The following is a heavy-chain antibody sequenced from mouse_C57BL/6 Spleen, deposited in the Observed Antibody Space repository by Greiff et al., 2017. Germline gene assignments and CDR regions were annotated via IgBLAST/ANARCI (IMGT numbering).Heavy chain of an antibody. J-gene: IGHJ4*01. CDR3: AITGTLAMDY. CDR1: GYTFTSYW. D-gene: IGHD4-1*01. V-gene: IGHV1-64*01. Sequence: QVQLKQPGAELVKPGASVKLSCKASGYTFTSYWMHWVKQRPGQGLEWIGMIHPNSGSTNYNEKFKSKATLTVDKSSSTAYMQLSSLTSEDSAVYYCAITGTLAMDYWGQGTSVTVSS. CDR2: IHPNSGST.